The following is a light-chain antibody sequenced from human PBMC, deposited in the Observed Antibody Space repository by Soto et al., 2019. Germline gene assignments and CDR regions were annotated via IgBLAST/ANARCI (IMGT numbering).Light chain of an antibody. CDR1: RSVSNNY. Sequence: EIVLPQSPDTLSLSPGESATLSCRASRSVSNNYLAWYQKKPGQAPRLLVAGTSSRAAGIPDRFSGSGAGTDFTLTLSGLDPEDFAVYYCQQFSSSPPGVTVGGGTWLEIK. V-gene: IGKV3-20*01. J-gene: IGKJ4*01. CDR3: QQFSSSPPGVT. CDR2: GTS.